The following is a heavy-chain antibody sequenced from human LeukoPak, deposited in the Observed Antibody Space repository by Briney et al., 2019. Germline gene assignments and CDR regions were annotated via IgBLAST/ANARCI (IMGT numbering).Heavy chain of an antibody. CDR1: GYTFTGYD. D-gene: IGHD2-2*01. V-gene: IGHV1-8*01. CDR3: ARVSCSSTSCPSNY. Sequence: ASVKVSCKASGYTFTGYDINWVRQATGQGLEWMGWMNPNSGNTGYAQKFQGRVTMTRNTSISTAYMELSSLRSEDTAVYYCARVSCSSTSCPSNYWGQGTLVTVSS. J-gene: IGHJ4*02. CDR2: MNPNSGNT.